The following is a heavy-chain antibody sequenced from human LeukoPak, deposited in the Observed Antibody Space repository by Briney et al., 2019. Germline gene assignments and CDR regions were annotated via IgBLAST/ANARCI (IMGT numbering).Heavy chain of an antibody. CDR3: TSDKREYGGHERSY. J-gene: IGHJ4*02. V-gene: IGHV3-15*01. Sequence: GGSLRLSCAASGFTFKYAWMSWVRQVPGKGLEWVGLIRLETEGGTAEYVAPVKGRFSISRDDSKNAQNLQMNSLTTEDTAVYYCTSDKREYGGHERSYWGQGTLVTVSS. D-gene: IGHD5-12*01. CDR2: IRLETEGGTA. CDR1: GFTFKYAW.